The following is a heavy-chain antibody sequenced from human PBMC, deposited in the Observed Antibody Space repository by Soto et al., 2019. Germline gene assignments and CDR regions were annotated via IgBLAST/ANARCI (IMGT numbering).Heavy chain of an antibody. CDR2: INPNSGGT. V-gene: IGHV1-2*04. D-gene: IGHD2-15*01. CDR3: AILGGERGYCSGGSCPVDY. CDR1: GYTFTGYY. J-gene: IGHJ4*02. Sequence: QVQLVQSGAEVKKPGASVKVSCKASGYTFTGYYMHWVRQAPGQGLEWMGWINPNSGGTNYAQKFQGWVTMTRDTSISTAYMELSRLRSDDTAVYYCAILGGERGYCSGGSCPVDYWGQGTLVTVSS.